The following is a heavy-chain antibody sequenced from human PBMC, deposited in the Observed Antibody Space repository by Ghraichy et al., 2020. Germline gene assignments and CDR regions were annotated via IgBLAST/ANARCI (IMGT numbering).Heavy chain of an antibody. CDR2: TASSTSI. J-gene: IGHJ4*02. V-gene: IGHV3-69-1*01. CDR3: ARGLYSGYNL. Sequence: GSLRLACVASGFTFKTYSFNWVRQAPGKGLEWIACTASSTSIYYADSVRGRFTISRDNAKNSLYLQMNNLRVEDTAMYYCARGLYSGYNLWGQGTLVTVSS. D-gene: IGHD5-12*01. CDR1: GFTFKTYS.